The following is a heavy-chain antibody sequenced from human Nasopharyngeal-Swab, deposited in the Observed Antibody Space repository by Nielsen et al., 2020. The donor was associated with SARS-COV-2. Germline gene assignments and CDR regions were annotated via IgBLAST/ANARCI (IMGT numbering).Heavy chain of an antibody. D-gene: IGHD6-19*01. CDR1: GFTFSSYS. J-gene: IGHJ3*02. CDR3: AKYSSATDAFDI. CDR2: ISSSSSYI. Sequence: GGSLRLSCAASGFTFSSYSMNRVRQAPGKGLEWVSSISSSSSYIYYADSVKGRFTISRDNAKNSLYLQMNSLRAEDTAVYYCAKYSSATDAFDIWGQGTMVTVSS. V-gene: IGHV3-21*01.